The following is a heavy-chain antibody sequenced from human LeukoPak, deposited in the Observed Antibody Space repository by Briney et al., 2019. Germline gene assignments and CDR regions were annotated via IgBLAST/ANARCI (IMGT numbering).Heavy chain of an antibody. CDR1: GFTFSSYE. D-gene: IGHD3-10*01. CDR3: AREMPPRPYGSASYFGY. J-gene: IGHJ4*02. V-gene: IGHV3-48*03. CDR2: VSGSGSTI. Sequence: GGSLRLSCAASGFTFSSYERNWVRQAPGKGLEWVGYVSGSGSTIYYADSVKGPSTISRDNAKNSLSLQMTSLRAEDTAVYYCAREMPPRPYGSASYFGYWGPGTLVTVSS.